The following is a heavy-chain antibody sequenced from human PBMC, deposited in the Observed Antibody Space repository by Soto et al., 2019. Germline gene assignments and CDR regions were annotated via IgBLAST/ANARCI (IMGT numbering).Heavy chain of an antibody. CDR2: INSDGSST. D-gene: IGHD3-3*01. J-gene: IGHJ4*02. V-gene: IGHV3-74*01. CDR3: ARAPTFWSGLDY. CDR1: GFTFSSYW. Sequence: GGSLRLSCAASGFTFSSYWMHWVRQAPGKGLVWVSRINSDGSSTSYADSVKGRFTISRDNAKNTLYLQMNSLRAEDTAVYYCARAPTFWSGLDYWGQGTLVTVSS.